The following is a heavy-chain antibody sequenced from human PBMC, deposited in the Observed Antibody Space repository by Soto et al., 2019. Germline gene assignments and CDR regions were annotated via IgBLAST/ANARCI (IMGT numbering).Heavy chain of an antibody. V-gene: IGHV4-34*01. CDR2: IYHSGST. J-gene: IGHJ4*02. Sequence: QVQLQQWGAGLLKPSETLSLTCAVYGGSFSGYYWSWIRQPPGKGLEWIGEIYHSGSTNYNPSLKSRVTISVDTSKNHFSLKLSSVTAADTAVYYCARGHIVVHWGQGTLVTVSS. CDR1: GGSFSGYY. CDR3: ARGHIVVH. D-gene: IGHD3-16*02.